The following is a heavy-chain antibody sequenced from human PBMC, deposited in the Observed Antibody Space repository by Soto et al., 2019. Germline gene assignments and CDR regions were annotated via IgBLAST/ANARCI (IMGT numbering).Heavy chain of an antibody. CDR1: GFTFSSYS. Sequence: GGSLRLSCAASGFTFSSYSMNWVRQAPGKGLEWVSSISSSSSYIYYADSVKGRFTISRDNAKNSLYLQMNSLRAEDTAVYYCARDLTYSSSGPALYFDYWGQGTLVTVSS. J-gene: IGHJ4*02. CDR2: ISSSSSYI. CDR3: ARDLTYSSSGPALYFDY. D-gene: IGHD6-6*01. V-gene: IGHV3-21*01.